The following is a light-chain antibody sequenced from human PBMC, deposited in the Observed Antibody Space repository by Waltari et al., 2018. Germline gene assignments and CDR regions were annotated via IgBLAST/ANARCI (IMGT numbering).Light chain of an antibody. J-gene: IGLJ2*01. CDR2: YDS. CDR3: QVWDSSSEHVI. CDR1: KIGSKI. Sequence: SYVLTQPPSFSVAPGQTARITCGGTKIGSKIVHWYQQQPGQAPVLVMFYDSDRPSGIPERFSGSNSGDTATLTINRVEAGDEADYYCQVWDSSSEHVIFGGGTQLTVL. V-gene: IGLV3-21*04.